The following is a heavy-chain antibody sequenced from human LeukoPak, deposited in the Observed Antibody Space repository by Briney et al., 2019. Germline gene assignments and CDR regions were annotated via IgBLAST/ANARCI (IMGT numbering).Heavy chain of an antibody. J-gene: IGHJ6*03. V-gene: IGHV3-21*04. CDR1: GFTFSSYT. D-gene: IGHD1-26*01. CDR3: AKDGATPAYYYYYYYMDV. Sequence: PGGSLRLSCAASGFTFSSYTMNWVRQAPGKGLEWVSSISSSSSYIYYADSVKGRFTISRDNSKNSLYLQMNSLRAEDTALYYCAKDGATPAYYYYYYYMDVWGKGTTVTVSS. CDR2: ISSSSSYI.